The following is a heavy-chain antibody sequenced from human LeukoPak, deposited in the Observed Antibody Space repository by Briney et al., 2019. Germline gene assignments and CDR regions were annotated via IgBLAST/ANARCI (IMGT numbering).Heavy chain of an antibody. CDR1: GFTSSNYE. V-gene: IGHV3-48*03. Sequence: GGSLRLSCAASGFTSSNYEMNWVRQTPGKGLEGVSYISDHGESRNYVDSVKGRFTISRDNAKNSLYLQMSSLRVEDTAVYFCARARIAAPLLDYWGQGTLVTVSS. D-gene: IGHD6-13*01. CDR3: ARARIAAPLLDY. CDR2: ISDHGESR. J-gene: IGHJ4*02.